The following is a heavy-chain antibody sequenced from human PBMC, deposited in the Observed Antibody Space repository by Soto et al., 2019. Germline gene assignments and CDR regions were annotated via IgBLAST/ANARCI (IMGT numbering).Heavy chain of an antibody. CDR1: GYTFTSYE. V-gene: IGHV1-8*01. CDR3: ARGELLWFGELLR. D-gene: IGHD3-10*01. Sequence: QVQLVQSGAEVKKPGASVKVSCKASGYTFTSYEINWVRQATGQGREWMGWMNPNIGNTGYAQKVQSRDTMTRNTSISTAYMELSSLRSEDTAVYYCARGELLWFGELLRWGQGTLVTVSS. CDR2: MNPNIGNT. J-gene: IGHJ4*02.